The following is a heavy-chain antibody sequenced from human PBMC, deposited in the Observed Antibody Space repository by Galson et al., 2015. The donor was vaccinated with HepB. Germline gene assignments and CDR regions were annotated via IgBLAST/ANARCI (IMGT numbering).Heavy chain of an antibody. D-gene: IGHD6-13*01. J-gene: IGHJ4*02. Sequence: SVKVSCKASGGTFSSYAISWVRQAPGQGLEWMGGIIPIFGTANYAQKFQGRVTITADKSTSTAYMELSSLRSEDTAVYYCARTLTAGYSSSWFFDYWGQGTLVTVSS. CDR1: GGTFSSYA. V-gene: IGHV1-69*06. CDR2: IIPIFGTA. CDR3: ARTLTAGYSSSWFFDY.